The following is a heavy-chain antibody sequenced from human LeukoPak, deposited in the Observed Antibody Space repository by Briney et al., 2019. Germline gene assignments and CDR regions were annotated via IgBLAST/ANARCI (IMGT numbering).Heavy chain of an antibody. J-gene: IGHJ5*02. Sequence: GGSLRLSCAASGFTFSSYSMNWVRQAPGKGLEWVSYISSSSSTIYYADSVKGRFTISRDNAKNSLYLQMNSLRAEDTAVYYCARSHSGSSRNWFDPWGQGTLVTVSS. D-gene: IGHD1-26*01. CDR2: ISSSSSTI. CDR3: ARSHSGSSRNWFDP. V-gene: IGHV3-48*01. CDR1: GFTFSSYS.